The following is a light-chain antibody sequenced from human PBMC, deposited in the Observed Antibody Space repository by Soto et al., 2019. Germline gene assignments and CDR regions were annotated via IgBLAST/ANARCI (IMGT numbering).Light chain of an antibody. CDR2: AAS. CDR3: QHYDISSWT. Sequence: ELVLTQSPGTLSLSPGERATLSCRASQSVSSSYLAWYQQKPGQAPRPLIYAASNRATGIPGRFSGSGFGTDFTLTISRLEPEDFAVYYCQHYDISSWTFGQGTKVDI. V-gene: IGKV3-20*01. J-gene: IGKJ1*01. CDR1: QSVSSSY.